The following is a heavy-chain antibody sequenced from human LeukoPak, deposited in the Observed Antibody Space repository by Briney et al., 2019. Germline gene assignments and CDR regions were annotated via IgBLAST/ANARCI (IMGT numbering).Heavy chain of an antibody. Sequence: ASETLSLTCTVSGGSISSGSYYWSWIRQPAGKGLEWIGYIYSSGSTNYNPSLKSRVTISLDASKNQFSLKLSSVTAADTAVYYCARGRTHYFDSSGYYYFDYWGQGTLVTVSS. CDR2: IYSSGST. D-gene: IGHD3-22*01. CDR3: ARGRTHYFDSSGYYYFDY. J-gene: IGHJ4*02. CDR1: GGSISSGSYY. V-gene: IGHV4-61*09.